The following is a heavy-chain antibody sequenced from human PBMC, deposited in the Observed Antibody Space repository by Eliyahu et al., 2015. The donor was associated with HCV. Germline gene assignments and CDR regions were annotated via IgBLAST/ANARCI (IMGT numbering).Heavy chain of an antibody. D-gene: IGHD2-15*01. J-gene: IGHJ4*02. CDR3: ARQFRPYDNTYSSLDY. CDR1: GYTFTNYW. Sequence: EVQLVQSGAEVKKPGESLKISCQGSGYTFTNYWIGWVRQVPGKGLEWMGIIYPGDSDIKYSPSFQGQVTISADKSISTAFLQWNSLKASDTAMYYCARQFRPYDNTYSSLDYWGQGTLVSVSS. CDR2: IYPGDSDI. V-gene: IGHV5-51*01.